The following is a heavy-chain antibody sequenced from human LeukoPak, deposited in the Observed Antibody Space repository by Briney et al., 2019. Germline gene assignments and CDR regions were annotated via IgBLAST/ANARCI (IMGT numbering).Heavy chain of an antibody. J-gene: IGHJ4*01. CDR2: IYTSGST. CDR1: GGSISSYY. Sequence: PSETLSLTCTVSGGSISSYYWSWIRQPAGKGLEWIGRIYTSGSTNYNPSLKSRVTMSVDTSKNQASLSVTSVTAADTAVYFCATTWHYDSRGYLFEDWGHGTRVTVSS. V-gene: IGHV4-4*07. CDR3: ATTWHYDSRGYLFED. D-gene: IGHD3-22*01.